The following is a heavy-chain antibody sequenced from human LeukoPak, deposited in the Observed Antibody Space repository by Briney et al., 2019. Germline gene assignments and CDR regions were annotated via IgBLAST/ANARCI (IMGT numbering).Heavy chain of an antibody. CDR2: ISSSSSYI. V-gene: IGHV3-21*01. CDR3: ARDPYCSSTSCYYDY. D-gene: IGHD2-2*01. CDR1: RFTFSTYA. Sequence: GGSLRLSCAASRFTFSTYAMNWVRQAPGKGLEWVSSISSSSSYIYYADSVKGRFTISRDNAKNSLYLQMNSLRAEDTAVYYCARDPYCSSTSCYYDYWGQGTLVTVSS. J-gene: IGHJ4*02.